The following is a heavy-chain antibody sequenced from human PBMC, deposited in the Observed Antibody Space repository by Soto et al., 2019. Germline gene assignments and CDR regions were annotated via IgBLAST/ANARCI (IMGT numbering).Heavy chain of an antibody. CDR2: IYYSGST. J-gene: IGHJ5*02. D-gene: IGHD3-10*01. V-gene: IGHV4-30-4*01. Sequence: SETLSLTCTVSGGSIGSGDYYWSWIRQPPGKGLEWIGYIYYSGSTYHNPSLKSRVTISVDTSKNQFSLKLSSVTAADTAVYYCARDGAYCSGSYYNWFDPWGQGTRVTVSS. CDR3: ARDGAYCSGSYYNWFDP. CDR1: GGSIGSGDYY.